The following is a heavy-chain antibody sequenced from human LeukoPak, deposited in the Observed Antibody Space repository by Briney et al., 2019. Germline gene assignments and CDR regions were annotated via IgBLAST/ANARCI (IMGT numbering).Heavy chain of an antibody. V-gene: IGHV1-46*01. Sequence: GASVKVSCQASGYTFTSYYMHWVRQAPGQGLEWMGIINPSGGSTSYAQKFQGRVTMTRDTSTSTVYMELSSLRSEDTAVYYCARGGLVVPAAADAFDIWGQGTMVTVSS. D-gene: IGHD2-2*01. CDR3: ARGGLVVPAAADAFDI. J-gene: IGHJ3*02. CDR2: INPSGGST. CDR1: GYTFTSYY.